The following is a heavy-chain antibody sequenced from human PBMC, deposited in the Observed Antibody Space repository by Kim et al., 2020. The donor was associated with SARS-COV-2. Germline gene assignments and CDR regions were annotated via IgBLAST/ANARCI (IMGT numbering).Heavy chain of an antibody. J-gene: IGHJ6*02. D-gene: IGHD3-22*01. V-gene: IGHV3-20*01. Sequence: GGSLRLSCAASGFTFDDYGMSWVRQAPGKGLEWVSGINWNGGSTGYADSVKGRFTISRDNAKNSLYLQMNSLRAEDTALYHCARVSGYYDSSGYQTNYYYYGMDVWGQGTTVTVSS. CDR3: ARVSGYYDSSGYQTNYYYYGMDV. CDR1: GFTFDDYG. CDR2: INWNGGST.